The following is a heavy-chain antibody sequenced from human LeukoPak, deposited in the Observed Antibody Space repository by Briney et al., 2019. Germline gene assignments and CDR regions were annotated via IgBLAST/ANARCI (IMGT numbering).Heavy chain of an antibody. CDR1: GGSFSGYY. V-gene: IGHV4-34*01. D-gene: IGHD5-24*01. CDR3: AKIVEGEMATILDPFDY. J-gene: IGHJ4*02. CDR2: INHSGST. Sequence: PSETLSLTCAVYGGSFSGYYWSWIRQPPGKGLEWIGEINHSGSTNYNPSLKSRVTISVDTSKNQFSLKLSSVTAADTAVYYCAKIVEGEMATILDPFDYWGQGTLVTVSS.